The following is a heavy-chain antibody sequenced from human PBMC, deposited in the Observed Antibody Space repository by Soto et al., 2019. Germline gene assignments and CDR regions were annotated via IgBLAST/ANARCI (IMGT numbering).Heavy chain of an antibody. D-gene: IGHD1-26*01. V-gene: IGHV3-72*01. CDR1: GFIFSDHY. CDR3: ARVSGSYLIWFDP. CDR2: TRNKANSYTT. J-gene: IGHJ5*02. Sequence: EVQLVESGGGLVQPGGSLRLSCAASGFIFSDHYMDWVRQAPGKGLEWVGRTRNKANSYTTEYAASVKGRFTISRDDSKIPLYLQMNSLKTEDTAVYYCARVSGSYLIWFDPWGQGTLVTVSS.